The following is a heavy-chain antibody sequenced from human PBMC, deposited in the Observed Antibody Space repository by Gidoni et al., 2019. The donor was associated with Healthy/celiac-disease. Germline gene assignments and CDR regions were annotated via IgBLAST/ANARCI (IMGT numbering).Heavy chain of an antibody. CDR2: ISWNSGSI. CDR1: GFTFDDYA. CDR3: AKAPRAVAGSYYFDY. J-gene: IGHJ4*02. D-gene: IGHD6-19*01. V-gene: IGHV3-9*01. Sequence: EVQLVESGGGLVQPGRSLRLSCAASGFTFDDYAMLWVRQAPGKGLEWVSGISWNSGSIGYADSVKGRFTISRDNAKNSLYLQMNSLRAEDTALYYCAKAPRAVAGSYYFDYWGQGTLVTVSS.